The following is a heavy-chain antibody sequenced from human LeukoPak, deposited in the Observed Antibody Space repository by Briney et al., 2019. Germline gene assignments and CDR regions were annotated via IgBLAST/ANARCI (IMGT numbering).Heavy chain of an antibody. CDR1: GGSIDIYY. Sequence: PSETLSLTCTVSGGSIDIYYWSWIRQPPGKGLEWIGYIYYSGSTNYNPSLKSRVTISVDTSKNQFSLKLSSVTAAVTAVYYCARGPLNEEIDYWGQGTLVTVSS. J-gene: IGHJ4*02. V-gene: IGHV4-59*01. CDR2: IYYSGST. CDR3: ARGPLNEEIDY. D-gene: IGHD1-1*01.